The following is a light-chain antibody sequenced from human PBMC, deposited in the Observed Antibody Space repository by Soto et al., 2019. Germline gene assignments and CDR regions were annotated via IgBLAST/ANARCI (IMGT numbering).Light chain of an antibody. J-gene: IGKJ3*01. V-gene: IGKV2-28*01. CDR1: QSLVHTNGYSY. CDR3: MESLQAPFT. Sequence: DIVMTQSPLSLPVTPGEPASMSCRSSQSLVHTNGYSYVDWYLQKPGQSPQLLIYMGSNRASGVPGRFSGRGSGTDFTLKISRVEAEDVGVYYCMESLQAPFTFGPGTKVDLK. CDR2: MGS.